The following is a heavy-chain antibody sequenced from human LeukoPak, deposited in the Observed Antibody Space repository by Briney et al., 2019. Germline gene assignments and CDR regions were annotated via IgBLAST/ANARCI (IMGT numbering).Heavy chain of an antibody. V-gene: IGHV3-23*01. Sequence: PGGSLRLSCAAFGFTFSSYAMSWVRQAPGKGLEWVSVISGSGGSTHYADSVKGRFTISRDNSKNTLYLQMNSLRAEDTAVYYCAKDSGYSSSPYYFDYWGQGTLVTVSS. CDR2: ISGSGGST. J-gene: IGHJ4*02. D-gene: IGHD6-13*01. CDR1: GFTFSSYA. CDR3: AKDSGYSSSPYYFDY.